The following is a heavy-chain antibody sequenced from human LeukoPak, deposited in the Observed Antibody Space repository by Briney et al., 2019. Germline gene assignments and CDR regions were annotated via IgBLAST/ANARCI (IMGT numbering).Heavy chain of an antibody. Sequence: GGSLRLSCAASGFTFSHYGMHWVRQAPGKGLEWVAFIRFDGNNKNYADSVKGRFTISRDNSKNMLFLQMNSLRAEDTAVYYCAKGADYYYGSGSSYYLDYWGQGTLVTVSS. CDR1: GFTFSHYG. D-gene: IGHD3-10*01. CDR3: AKGADYYYGSGSSYYLDY. CDR2: IRFDGNNK. V-gene: IGHV3-30*02. J-gene: IGHJ4*02.